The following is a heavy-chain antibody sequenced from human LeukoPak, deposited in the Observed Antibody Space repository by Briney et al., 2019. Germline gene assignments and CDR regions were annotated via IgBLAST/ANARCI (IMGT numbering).Heavy chain of an antibody. D-gene: IGHD3-10*01. CDR1: GGSISSYY. J-gene: IGHJ5*02. Sequence: PSETLSLTCTVSGGSISSYYWSWIRVPPGEGLEWIGSVFHRGTTYYNSSLKCRVNIYIDTSKNQFSLKLNFLTAEDTAMYYCVRDGYYGSGSPGWFGPWGPGTLVIVSA. V-gene: IGHV4-4*08. CDR2: VFHRGTT. CDR3: VRDGYYGSGSPGWFGP.